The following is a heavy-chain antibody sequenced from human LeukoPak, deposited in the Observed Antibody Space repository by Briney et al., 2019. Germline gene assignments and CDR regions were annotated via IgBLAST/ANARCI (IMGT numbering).Heavy chain of an antibody. D-gene: IGHD4-17*01. V-gene: IGHV3-23*01. CDR1: GFTFSSYA. J-gene: IGHJ4*02. Sequence: GGSLRLSCAASGFTFSSYAMSWVRQAPGKGLEWVSAISGSGGSTYYADSVKGRFTISRDNSKNTLFLQMNSLRAEDTAVYYCARRGESTSYGDYRFDYWGQGTLVTVSS. CDR2: ISGSGGST. CDR3: ARRGESTSYGDYRFDY.